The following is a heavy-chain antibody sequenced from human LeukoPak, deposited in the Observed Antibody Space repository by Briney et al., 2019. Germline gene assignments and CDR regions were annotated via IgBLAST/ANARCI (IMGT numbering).Heavy chain of an antibody. J-gene: IGHJ4*02. V-gene: IGHV3-74*01. Sequence: GGSLRLSCAASGFTFRRYWMHWVRQAPGKGLVWVSGINSDGSSTSYADAVKGRFTISRDNAENTLYLQMNSLRAEDTAVYYCARVGIQRYFDYWGQGTLVTVSS. CDR2: INSDGSST. D-gene: IGHD5-18*01. CDR1: GFTFRRYW. CDR3: ARVGIQRYFDY.